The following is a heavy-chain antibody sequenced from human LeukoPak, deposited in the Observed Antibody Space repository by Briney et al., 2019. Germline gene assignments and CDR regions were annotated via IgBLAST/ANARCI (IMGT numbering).Heavy chain of an antibody. Sequence: SETLSLTCTVSGGSISSSSYYWTWIRQPPGKGLEWIGEINHSGSTNYNPSLKSRVTISVDTSKNQFSLKLSSVTAADTAVYYCARGVGDSFSWFDPWGQGTLVTVSS. D-gene: IGHD3-10*01. CDR3: ARGVGDSFSWFDP. CDR2: INHSGST. CDR1: GGSISSSSYY. V-gene: IGHV4-39*07. J-gene: IGHJ5*02.